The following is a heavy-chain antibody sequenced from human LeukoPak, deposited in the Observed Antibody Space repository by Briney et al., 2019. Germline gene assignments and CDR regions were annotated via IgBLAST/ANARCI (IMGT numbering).Heavy chain of an antibody. Sequence: ASVKVSCKASGYTFTSYYMHWVRQAPGQGLEWMVIINPSGGSTSYAQEFQGRVTMTRDTSTRTVYMELSSLRSEDTAVYYCARDLTPHYYDSSGYYSDYWGQGTLVTVSS. V-gene: IGHV1-46*01. CDR2: INPSGGST. CDR1: GYTFTSYY. J-gene: IGHJ4*02. D-gene: IGHD3-22*01. CDR3: ARDLTPHYYDSSGYYSDY.